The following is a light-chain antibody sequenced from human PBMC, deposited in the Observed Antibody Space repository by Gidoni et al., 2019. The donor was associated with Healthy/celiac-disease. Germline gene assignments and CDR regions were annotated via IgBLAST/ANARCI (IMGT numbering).Light chain of an antibody. CDR3: QQYGSSQFT. J-gene: IGKJ3*01. CDR2: GAS. CDR1: QNIISSY. V-gene: IGKV3-20*01. Sequence: EVVLMQFPGTLSLSPGERATLSCRPSQNIISSYLAWYQQKPGQAPRLLIYGASSRATGIPDRFSGSGSGTDFTLTISRLEPEDFAVYYCQQYGSSQFTFGPGTKVDIK.